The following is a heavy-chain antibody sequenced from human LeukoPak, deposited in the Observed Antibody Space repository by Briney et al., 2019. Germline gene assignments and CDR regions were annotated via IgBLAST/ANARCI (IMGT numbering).Heavy chain of an antibody. CDR2: IIPVFGTA. Sequence: SVKASCKASGGTFSSYAISWVRQAPGQGLEWMGGIIPVFGTANYAQKFQGRVTITADESTSTAYMELSSLRSEDTAVYYCARENCSGGSCYFDTLAYFDYWGQGTLVTVSS. V-gene: IGHV1-69*01. CDR3: ARENCSGGSCYFDTLAYFDY. D-gene: IGHD2-15*01. J-gene: IGHJ4*02. CDR1: GGTFSSYA.